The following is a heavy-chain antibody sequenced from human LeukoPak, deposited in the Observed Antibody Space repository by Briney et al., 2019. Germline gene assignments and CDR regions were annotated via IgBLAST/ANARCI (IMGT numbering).Heavy chain of an antibody. CDR3: ARGRAGDYFDY. CDR2: INPNSGGT. J-gene: IGHJ4*02. Sequence: ASVKVSFKTSGYTFTGYFIHWVRQAPGQGLEWMGWINPNSGGTSNLQKFQGRVAMTRDTSISTAYMDPSRLTSDDTAVYYCARGRAGDYFDYWGQGTLVTVSS. CDR1: GYTFTGYF. V-gene: IGHV1-2*02.